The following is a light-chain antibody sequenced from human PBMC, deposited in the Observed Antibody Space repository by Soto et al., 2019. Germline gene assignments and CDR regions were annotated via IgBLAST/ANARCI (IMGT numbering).Light chain of an antibody. CDR3: AAWDDSLIGV. Sequence: QSALTQPPSASGTPGQRVTISCSGSRSNIGSNTVNWYQQLPGTAPKLLIYSNNQRPSGVPDRFSGSKSGTSASLAISGLQSEDEADYYCAAWDDSLIGVFGGGTKLTVL. V-gene: IGLV1-44*01. CDR2: SNN. CDR1: RSNIGSNT. J-gene: IGLJ2*01.